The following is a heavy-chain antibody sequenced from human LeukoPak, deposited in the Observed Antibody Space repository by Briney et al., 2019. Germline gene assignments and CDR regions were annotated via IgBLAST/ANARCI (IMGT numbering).Heavy chain of an antibody. CDR2: MNPNSGNT. Sequence: ASVKVSYKASGYTFTSYDINWVRQATGQGLEWMGWMNPNSGNTGYAQKFQGRVTMTRNTSISTAYMELSSLRSEDTAVYYCARGFYCSGGSCYPDLYYYGMDVWGQGTTVTVSS. J-gene: IGHJ6*02. CDR1: GYTFTSYD. D-gene: IGHD2-15*01. V-gene: IGHV1-8*01. CDR3: ARGFYCSGGSCYPDLYYYGMDV.